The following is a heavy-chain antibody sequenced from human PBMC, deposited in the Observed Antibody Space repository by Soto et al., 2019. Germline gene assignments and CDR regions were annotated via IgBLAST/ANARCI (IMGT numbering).Heavy chain of an antibody. J-gene: IGHJ4*02. CDR2: ISGSGGST. D-gene: IGHD1-26*01. CDR3: VSRGSGSDYDY. V-gene: IGHV3-23*01. CDR1: GFTFSSYA. Sequence: EVQLLESGGGLVQPGGSLRLSCAASGFTFSSYAMRWVRQAPVKGLEWVSAISGSGGSTYYADSVKGRFTISRDNSKNTLYLQMTSLRAEDTAVYNCVSRGSGSDYDYWGQGTLVTVSS.